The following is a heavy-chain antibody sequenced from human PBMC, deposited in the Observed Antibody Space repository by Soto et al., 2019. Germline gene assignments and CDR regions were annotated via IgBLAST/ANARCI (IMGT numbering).Heavy chain of an antibody. Sequence: XSVKVACNASGCPFTSYGIGWVRQAPGQGLEWMGWISAYNGNTNYAQKLQGRVTMTTDTSTSTAYMELRSLRSDDTAVYYCARDDSSGRYLRPYYYYGMDVWAQGTTVTVSS. CDR2: ISAYNGNT. V-gene: IGHV1-18*04. D-gene: IGHD6-19*01. J-gene: IGHJ6*02. CDR1: GCPFTSYG. CDR3: ARDDSSGRYLRPYYYYGMDV.